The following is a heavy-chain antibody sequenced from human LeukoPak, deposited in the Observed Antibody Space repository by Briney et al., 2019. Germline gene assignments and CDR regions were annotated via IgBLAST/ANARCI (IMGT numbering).Heavy chain of an antibody. CDR1: GYTFTGYY. Sequence: ASVKVSCKASGYTFTGYYMHWVRQAPGQGLEWMGWINPNSGGTNYAQKFQDRVTMTTDTSTSTAYMEVRSLRSGDTAVYYCARDAIIVVVPALDYWGQGTLVTVSS. CDR2: INPNSGGT. D-gene: IGHD2-2*01. J-gene: IGHJ4*02. CDR3: ARDAIIVVVPALDY. V-gene: IGHV1-2*02.